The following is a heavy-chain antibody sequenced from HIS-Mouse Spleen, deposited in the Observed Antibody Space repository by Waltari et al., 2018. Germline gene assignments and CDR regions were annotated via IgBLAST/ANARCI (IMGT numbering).Heavy chain of an antibody. CDR3: ARDWPRGWYAFDI. D-gene: IGHD6-19*01. CDR1: GFTFSSYS. V-gene: IGHV3-21*01. Sequence: EVQLVESGGGLVKPGGSLRLSCAASGFTFSSYSMNWVRKAPGKGLEWVSSISSSSSYIYYADSVKGRFTISRDNAKNSLYLQMNSLRAEDTAVYYCARDWPRGWYAFDIWGQGTMVTVSS. CDR2: ISSSSSYI. J-gene: IGHJ3*02.